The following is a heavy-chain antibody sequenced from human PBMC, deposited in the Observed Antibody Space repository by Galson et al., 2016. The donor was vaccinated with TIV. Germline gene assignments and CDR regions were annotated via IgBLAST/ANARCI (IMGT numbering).Heavy chain of an antibody. V-gene: IGHV3-15*01. CDR1: GFAFSNAC. CDR3: TTDLGYCLTTSCSLGLDY. CDR2: IKSKSDGATT. Sequence: SLRLSCAASGFAFSNACMTWVRQAPGRGLEWVGRIKSKSDGATTAYAAPVKGRFSISRDDSKETVYLQMNNLKTEDTALYFCTTDLGYCLTTSCSLGLDYWGQGTLVTVSS. D-gene: IGHD2-2*01. J-gene: IGHJ4*02.